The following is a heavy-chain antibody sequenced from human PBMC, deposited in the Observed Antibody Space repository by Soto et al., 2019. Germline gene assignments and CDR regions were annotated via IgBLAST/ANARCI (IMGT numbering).Heavy chain of an antibody. CDR3: ARLPGTCSGWYYFDS. J-gene: IGHJ4*02. V-gene: IGHV3-53*01. D-gene: IGHD6-19*01. CDR1: GLTVSLNY. CDR2: MYSGGSA. Sequence: EVQLVESGGGLIQPGGSLRLSCAASGLTVSLNYMSWVRQAPGKALEWVSVMYSGGSASYADSVKGRFTISRDNSXXTLNLQMTTLSAEDTAVYYCARLPGTCSGWYYFDSWGQGTLVTGSS.